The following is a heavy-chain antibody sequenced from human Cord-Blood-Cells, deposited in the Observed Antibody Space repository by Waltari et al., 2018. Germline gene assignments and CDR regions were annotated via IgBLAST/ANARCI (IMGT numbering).Heavy chain of an antibody. CDR2: IRGSGGST. CDR1: GFTFSSYA. V-gene: IGHV3-23*01. Sequence: EVQLLESGGGLVQPGGSLRLSCAASGFTFSSYAMSWVRQAPGKGLEWVSAIRGSGGSTYYAESVKGRFTIARDNTKNTRYLQMNSLRAEDTAVDYCAKEVGATSSSWTDYWGQGTLVTVSS. D-gene: IGHD6-13*01. J-gene: IGHJ4*02. CDR3: AKEVGATSSSWTDY.